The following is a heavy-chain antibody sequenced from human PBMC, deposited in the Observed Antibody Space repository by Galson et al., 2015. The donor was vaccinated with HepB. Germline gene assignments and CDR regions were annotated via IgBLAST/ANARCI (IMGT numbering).Heavy chain of an antibody. J-gene: IGHJ4*02. V-gene: IGHV3-15*01. Sequence: SLRLSCAASGFTFSNAWMSWVRQAPGKGLEWVGRIKSKTDGGTTDYAAPVKGRFTISRDDSKNTLYLQMNSLKTEDTAVYYCARSLRGVIDYWGQGTLVTVSS. CDR1: GFTFSNAW. CDR3: ARSLRGVIDY. D-gene: IGHD3-10*01. CDR2: IKSKTDGGTT.